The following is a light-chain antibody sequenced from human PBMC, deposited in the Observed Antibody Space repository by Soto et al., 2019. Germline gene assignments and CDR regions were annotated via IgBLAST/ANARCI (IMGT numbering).Light chain of an antibody. J-gene: IGKJ3*01. Sequence: EIGLTQSPGTLSLSPGDRATLSCRASQSVSSSYLAWYQQKPGQAPRLLIYGASSRATGIPDRFSGSGSGTDFTLTISRLEPEDFAVYYCQQYGSSPGFGPGTKVDIK. CDR3: QQYGSSPG. V-gene: IGKV3-20*01. CDR1: QSVSSSY. CDR2: GAS.